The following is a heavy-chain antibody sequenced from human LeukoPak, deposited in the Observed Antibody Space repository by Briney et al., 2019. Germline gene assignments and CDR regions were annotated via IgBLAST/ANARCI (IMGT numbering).Heavy chain of an antibody. CDR2: IIPIFGTA. Sequence: ASVKVSCKASGGTFSSYAISWVRQAPGQGLEWMGGIIPIFGTANYAQKFQGRVTITADESPSTAYMELSSLKSEDTAVYYCARVSRDYYGSGSYPPGETLLDYWGQGTLVTVSS. CDR1: GGTFSSYA. CDR3: ARVSRDYYGSGSYPPGETLLDY. J-gene: IGHJ4*02. D-gene: IGHD3-10*01. V-gene: IGHV1-69*13.